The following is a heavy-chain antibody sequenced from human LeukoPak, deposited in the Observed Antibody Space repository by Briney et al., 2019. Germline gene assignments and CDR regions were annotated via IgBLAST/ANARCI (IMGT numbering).Heavy chain of an antibody. V-gene: IGHV4-59*01. CDR3: ARDDYDILTGYHYGMDV. CDR2: IYTSGST. CDR1: GGSISSYY. Sequence: SETLSLTCTVSGGSISSYYWSWIRQPPGKGLEWIGYIYTSGSTNYNPSLKSRVTISVDTSKNQFSLKLSSVTAADTAVYYCARDDYDILTGYHYGMDVWGQGTTVTVSS. J-gene: IGHJ6*02. D-gene: IGHD3-9*01.